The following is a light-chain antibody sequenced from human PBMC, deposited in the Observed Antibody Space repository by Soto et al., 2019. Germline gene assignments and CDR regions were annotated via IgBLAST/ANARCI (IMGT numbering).Light chain of an antibody. Sequence: DIVMAQSPDSLAVSLGERATINCKSSQSVLNRSTNKNYLAWYQQKPGQPPKLLMYWASTRESGVPDRFSVSGSETDFTLTISSLQAEDVAVCYCQQYYSPPWTFGQGTKVEIK. CDR1: QSVLNRSTNKNY. V-gene: IGKV4-1*01. J-gene: IGKJ1*01. CDR3: QQYYSPPWT. CDR2: WAS.